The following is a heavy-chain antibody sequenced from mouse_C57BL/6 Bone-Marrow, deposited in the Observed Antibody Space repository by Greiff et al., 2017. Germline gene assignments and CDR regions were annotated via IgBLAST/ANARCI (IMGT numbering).Heavy chain of an antibody. J-gene: IGHJ4*01. CDR2: IYPRDGST. CDR1: GYTFTDHT. CDR3: ARRRDHYYGSSYDYAMDY. V-gene: IGHV1-78*01. D-gene: IGHD1-1*01. Sequence: QVQLQQSDAELVKPGASVKISCKVSGYTFTDHTIHWMKQRPEQGLEWIGYIYPRDGSTKYNEKFKGKATLTADKSSSTAYMQLNSLTSEDSAVYFCARRRDHYYGSSYDYAMDYWGQGTSVTVSS.